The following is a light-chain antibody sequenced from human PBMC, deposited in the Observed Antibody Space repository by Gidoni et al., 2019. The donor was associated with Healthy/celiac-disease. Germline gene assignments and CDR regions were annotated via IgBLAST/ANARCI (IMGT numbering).Light chain of an antibody. CDR3: QQRSNWPPSLT. CDR1: QSVSSY. V-gene: IGKV3-11*01. CDR2: EAS. J-gene: IGKJ4*01. Sequence: EILLTQSPATLSLSPAERATLSCRASQSVSSYLAWYQHKPGQAPRLLIYEASNRATGIPARFSGSGSGTDFTLTISSLEPEDFAVYYCQQRSNWPPSLTFGGGTKVEIK.